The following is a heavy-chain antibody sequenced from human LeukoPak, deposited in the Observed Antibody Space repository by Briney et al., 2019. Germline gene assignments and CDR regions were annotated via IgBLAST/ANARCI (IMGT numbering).Heavy chain of an antibody. V-gene: IGHV4-4*07. CDR1: GGSISSYY. CDR3: ARVRSYSGINWFDP. D-gene: IGHD6-13*01. J-gene: IGHJ5*02. CDR2: IYTSGST. Sequence: SETLSLTCTVSGGSISSYYWSWIRQPAGKGLEWIGRIYTSGSTNYNPSLKSRVTMSVDTSKNQFSLKLSSVTTADTAVYYCARVRSYSGINWFDPWGQGTLVTVSS.